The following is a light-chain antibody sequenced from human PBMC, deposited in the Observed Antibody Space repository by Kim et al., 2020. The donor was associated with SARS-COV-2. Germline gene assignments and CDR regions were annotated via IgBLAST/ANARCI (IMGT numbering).Light chain of an antibody. CDR1: AGAVTSGHN. V-gene: IGLV7-46*01. J-gene: IGLJ3*02. CDR3: LLSYNAARV. Sequence: QAVVTQEPSLTVSPGGAVTLTCASSAGAVTSGHNPRWFQQKPGQAPKTLIYGVTNKYSWTPVRFSGSLLGGKAALTLSGAQPEDEAEYYCLLSYNAARVFGGGTKLTVL. CDR2: GVT.